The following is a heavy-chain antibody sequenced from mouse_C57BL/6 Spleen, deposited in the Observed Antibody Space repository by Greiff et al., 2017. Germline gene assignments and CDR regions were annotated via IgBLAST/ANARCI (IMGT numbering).Heavy chain of an antibody. J-gene: IGHJ4*01. V-gene: IGHV1-55*01. CDR1: GYTFTSYW. Sequence: QVQLQQPGAELVKPGASVKMSCKASGYTFTSYWITWVKQRPGQGLEWIGDMYPGSGSTNYNEKFKSKATLTVDTSSITAYMQLSSLTSEDSAVYYCARTYLYYAMDYWGQGTSVTVSS. D-gene: IGHD2-10*01. CDR2: MYPGSGST. CDR3: ARTYLYYAMDY.